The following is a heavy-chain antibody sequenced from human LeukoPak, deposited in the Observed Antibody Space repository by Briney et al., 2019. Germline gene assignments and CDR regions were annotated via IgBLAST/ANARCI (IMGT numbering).Heavy chain of an antibody. Sequence: PSETLSLTCTVSGGSISSYYWSWIRQPPGKGLEWIGHIYYSGSTNYNPSLKSRVTISVDTSKNQFSLKLSSVTAADTAVYYCARAIPGGYYDSSGYKFDPWGQGTLVTVSS. CDR1: GGSISSYY. J-gene: IGHJ5*02. CDR3: ARAIPGGYYDSSGYKFDP. CDR2: IYYSGST. D-gene: IGHD3-22*01. V-gene: IGHV4-59*01.